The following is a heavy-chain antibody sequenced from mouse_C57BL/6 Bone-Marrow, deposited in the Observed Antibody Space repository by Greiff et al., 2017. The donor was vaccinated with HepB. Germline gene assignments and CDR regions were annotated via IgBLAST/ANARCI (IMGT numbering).Heavy chain of an antibody. CDR2: IDPSDSYT. Sequence: LQQPGAELVMPGASVKLSCKASGYTFTSYWMHWVKQRPGQGLEWIGEIDPSDSYTNYNQKFKGKSTLTVDKSSSTAYMQLSSLTSEDSAVYYCARTGGFTTVVGYYFDYWGQGTTLTVSS. CDR3: ARTGGFTTVVGYYFDY. CDR1: GYTFTSYW. D-gene: IGHD1-1*01. V-gene: IGHV1-69*01. J-gene: IGHJ2*01.